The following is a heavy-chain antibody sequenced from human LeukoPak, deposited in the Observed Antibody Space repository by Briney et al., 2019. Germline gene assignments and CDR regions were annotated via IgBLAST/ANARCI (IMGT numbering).Heavy chain of an antibody. V-gene: IGHV3-23*01. J-gene: IGHJ4*02. Sequence: GGSLRLSCAASGFTFSSFAMSWVRQAPGEGLEWVSGISGSGVSTDIADSVKGRFTISRDNSRNTLYLQMNSLRAEDTAVYYCAKDRPPYCGGDCFTPYFDYWGQGTLVTVSS. D-gene: IGHD2-21*02. CDR2: ISGSGVST. CDR3: AKDRPPYCGGDCFTPYFDY. CDR1: GFTFSSFA.